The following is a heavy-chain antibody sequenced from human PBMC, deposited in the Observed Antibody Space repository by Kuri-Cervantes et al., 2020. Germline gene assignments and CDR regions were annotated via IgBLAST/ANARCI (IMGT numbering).Heavy chain of an antibody. V-gene: IGHV1-8*02. D-gene: IGHD6-19*01. Sequence: ASVKVSCKASGYIFISYDINWVRQATGQGLEWMGWMNPNSGNTDYAQKFQGRVTMTTDTSTSTVFMELRSLRSDDTAVYYCARDSGWPFDDWGQGTVVTVSS. J-gene: IGHJ4*02. CDR3: ARDSGWPFDD. CDR2: MNPNSGNT. CDR1: GYIFISYD.